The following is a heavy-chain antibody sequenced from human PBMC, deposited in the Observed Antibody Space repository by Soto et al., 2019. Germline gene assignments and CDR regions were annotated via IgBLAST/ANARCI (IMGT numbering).Heavy chain of an antibody. CDR1: GYPFTTYH. V-gene: IGHV1-46*01. Sequence: QVQLVQSGAEVKKPGASVKVSCKASGYPFTTYHLHWVRQAPGQGLEWMGIVYVTGTGTRSAQKFQGRLTMTRDRSTSTVYMELSSLRSEDTAVYYCARPEGYGSGSYSFDSWGQGTLVTVSS. J-gene: IGHJ4*02. CDR3: ARPEGYGSGSYSFDS. CDR2: VYVTGTGT. D-gene: IGHD3-10*01.